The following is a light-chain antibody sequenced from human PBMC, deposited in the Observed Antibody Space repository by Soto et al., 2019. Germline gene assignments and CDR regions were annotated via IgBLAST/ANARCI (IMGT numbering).Light chain of an antibody. Sequence: EIVLSQSPATLSLSAGERATLSCRASQSVGSYLAWYQHIPGQAPRLLIYDASKRATGIPARFSGSGSGTDFTLTISSLEPEDFAVYYCQRRSNWPPTWTFGQGTKVEVK. J-gene: IGKJ1*01. CDR3: QRRSNWPPTWT. V-gene: IGKV3-11*01. CDR1: QSVGSY. CDR2: DAS.